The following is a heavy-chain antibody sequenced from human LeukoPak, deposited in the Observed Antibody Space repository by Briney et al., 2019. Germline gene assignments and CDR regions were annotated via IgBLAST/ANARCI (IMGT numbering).Heavy chain of an antibody. J-gene: IGHJ4*02. Sequence: GGSLRLSCAASGFTFSSYAMHWVRQAPGKGLEWVAVISYDGGNKYYADSVKGRFTISRDNSKNTLYLQMNSLRAEDTAVYYCARELGQWLGGGDYYFDYWGQGTLVTVSS. CDR3: ARELGQWLGGGDYYFDY. CDR1: GFTFSSYA. D-gene: IGHD6-19*01. V-gene: IGHV3-30-3*01. CDR2: ISYDGGNK.